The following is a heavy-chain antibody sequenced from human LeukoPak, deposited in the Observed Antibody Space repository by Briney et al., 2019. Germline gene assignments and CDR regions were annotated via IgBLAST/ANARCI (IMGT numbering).Heavy chain of an antibody. D-gene: IGHD5-18*01. CDR2: IYTSGST. J-gene: IGHJ4*02. CDR3: AKADTAMVYFDY. Sequence: PSETLSLTCTVSGVSISGYYWSWIRQPAGKGLEWIGRIYTSGSTNYNPSLKSRVTMSVDTSKNQFSLKLSSVTAADTAVYYCAKADTAMVYFDYWGQGTLVTVSS. V-gene: IGHV4-4*07. CDR1: GVSISGYY.